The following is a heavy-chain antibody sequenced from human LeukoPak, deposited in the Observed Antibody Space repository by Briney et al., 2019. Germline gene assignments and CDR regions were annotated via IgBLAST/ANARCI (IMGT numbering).Heavy chain of an antibody. J-gene: IGHJ5*02. D-gene: IGHD3-10*01. CDR1: GYTFAGYY. V-gene: IGHV1-2*02. CDR3: ARDLRFGELFRLDP. CDR2: INPNSGGT. Sequence: ASVKVSCKASGYTFAGYYMHWVRQAPGQGLEWMGWINPNSGGTNYAQKFQGRVTMTRDTSISTAYMELSRLRSDDTAVYYCARDLRFGELFRLDPWGQGTLVTVSS.